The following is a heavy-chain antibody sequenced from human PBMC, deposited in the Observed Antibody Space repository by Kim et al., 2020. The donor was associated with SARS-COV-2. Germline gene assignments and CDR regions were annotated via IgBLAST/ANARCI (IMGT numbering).Heavy chain of an antibody. CDR3: AKAGDCSGGSCYSLFDY. V-gene: IGHV3-9*01. Sequence: GGSLRLSCAASGFTFDDYAMHWVRQAPGKGLEWVSGISWNGGSIGYAYSVKGRFTISRDNAKNSLYLQMNSLGAEATALYYCAKAGDCSGGSCYSLFDY. D-gene: IGHD2-15*01. CDR2: ISWNGGSI. CDR1: GFTFDDYA. J-gene: IGHJ4*01.